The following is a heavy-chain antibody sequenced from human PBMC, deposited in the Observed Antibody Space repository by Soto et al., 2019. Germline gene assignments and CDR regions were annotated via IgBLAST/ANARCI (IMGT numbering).Heavy chain of an antibody. J-gene: IGHJ4*02. V-gene: IGHV3-30*18. CDR1: GFTFGSYG. D-gene: IGHD2-8*02. CDR3: ANIRNVVYAHNAY. Sequence: GGSLRLSCAASGFTFGSYGMHWVRQAPGKGLEWVAVISYDGSNKYYADSVRGRFTISRDNSNNMLYMQMNSLRAEDTAVYYCANIRNVVYAHNAYWGQGTMVPVYS. CDR2: ISYDGSNK.